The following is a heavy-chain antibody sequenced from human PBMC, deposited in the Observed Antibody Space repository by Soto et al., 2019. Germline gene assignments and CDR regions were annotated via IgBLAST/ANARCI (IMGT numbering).Heavy chain of an antibody. CDR2: INHSGST. CDR3: ARERSGFCPRKFCNSTSCYFDY. Sequence: SETLSLTCAVYGGSFSGYYWSWIRQPPGKGLEWIGEINHSGSTNYNPSLKSRVTISVDTSKNQFSLKLSTVTAADTAKYYCARERSGFCPRKFCNSTSCYFDYGGQGTLFPVS. CDR1: GGSFSGYY. J-gene: IGHJ4*02. V-gene: IGHV4-34*01. D-gene: IGHD2-2*01.